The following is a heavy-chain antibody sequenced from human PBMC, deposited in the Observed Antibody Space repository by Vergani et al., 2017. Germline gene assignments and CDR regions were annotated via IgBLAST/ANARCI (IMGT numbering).Heavy chain of an antibody. D-gene: IGHD2/OR15-2a*01. CDR3: ARALTTGSLYFQH. Sequence: QLQLQESGPGLVKPSETLSLTCTVSGGSISSSSYYWGWIRQPPGKGLEWIGSIYYSGSTDYNPSLKSRVTISVDTSKNQFSLKLSSVTAADTAVYYCARALTTGSLYFQHWGQGTLVTVSS. V-gene: IGHV4-39*07. J-gene: IGHJ1*01. CDR1: GGSISSSSYY. CDR2: IYYSGST.